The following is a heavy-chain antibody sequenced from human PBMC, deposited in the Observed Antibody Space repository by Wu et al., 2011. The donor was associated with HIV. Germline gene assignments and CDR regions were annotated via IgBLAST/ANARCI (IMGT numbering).Heavy chain of an antibody. J-gene: IGHJ4*02. V-gene: IGHV1-69*05. CDR3: ARSLGYCSGGTCLMDY. D-gene: IGHD2-15*01. Sequence: QVQVVQSGAEVKKPGSSVKVSCKTPGGTFSTYAISWVRQAPGQGLEWMGGITPMFGTANYAQKFQGRVTITTDESTSTAYMELSSLRSEDTAVYYCARSLGYCSGGTCLMDYWGQGTLVTVSS. CDR1: GGTFSTYA. CDR2: ITPMFGTA.